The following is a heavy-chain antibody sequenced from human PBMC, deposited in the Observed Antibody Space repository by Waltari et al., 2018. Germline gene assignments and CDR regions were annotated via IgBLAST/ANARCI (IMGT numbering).Heavy chain of an antibody. D-gene: IGHD5-12*01. J-gene: IGHJ6*02. V-gene: IGHV4-34*01. CDR2: INHSGST. Sequence: QVQLQQWGAGLLKPSETLSLTCAVYGGSFSGYYWSWIRQPPGKGLGWIGEINHSGSTNYNPSLKSRVTISVDTSKNQFSLKLSSVTAADTAVYYCARGRGGYSGYDRRGRYYGMDVWGQGTTVTVSS. CDR3: ARGRGGYSGYDRRGRYYGMDV. CDR1: GGSFSGYY.